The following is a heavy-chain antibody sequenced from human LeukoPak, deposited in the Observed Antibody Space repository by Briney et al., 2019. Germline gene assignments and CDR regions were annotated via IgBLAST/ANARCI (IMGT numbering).Heavy chain of an antibody. Sequence: ASVKVSCKASGGTFSSYAISWVRQAPGQGLEWMGGIIPIFGTANYAQKFQGRVTITADESTSTAYMELSSLRSEDTAVYYCARDHHDGGYYCDSSGYYNWFEPWGQGTLVTVSS. CDR2: IIPIFGTA. J-gene: IGHJ5*02. D-gene: IGHD3-22*01. V-gene: IGHV1-69*01. CDR1: GGTFSSYA. CDR3: ARDHHDGGYYCDSSGYYNWFEP.